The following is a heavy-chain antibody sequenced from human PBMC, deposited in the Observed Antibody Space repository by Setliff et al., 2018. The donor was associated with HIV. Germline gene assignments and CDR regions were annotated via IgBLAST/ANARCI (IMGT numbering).Heavy chain of an antibody. J-gene: IGHJ3*02. D-gene: IGHD5-12*01. CDR3: AKGRYGGYDWGTLDI. CDR2: IYSGGST. V-gene: IGHV3-23*05. Sequence: GGSLRLSCSASGFSLSEFPMHWVRQAPGKGLEWVSTIYSGGSTYYADSVKGQFTISRDNSKNTLYLQMNSLRVEDTAVYYCAKGRYGGYDWGTLDIWGQGTMVTVSS. CDR1: GFSLSEFP.